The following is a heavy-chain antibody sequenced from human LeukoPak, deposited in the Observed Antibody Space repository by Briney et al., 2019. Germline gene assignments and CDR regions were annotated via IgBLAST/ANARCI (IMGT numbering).Heavy chain of an antibody. CDR2: IYYSGST. D-gene: IGHD4-23*01. CDR3: ARDRGYGGPRNWYFDL. CDR1: GGSISSSSYY. J-gene: IGHJ2*01. V-gene: IGHV4-39*07. Sequence: SETLSLTCTVSGGSISSSSYYWGWIRQPPGKGLEWIGSIYYSGSTYYNPSLKSRVTISVDTSKNQFSLKLSSVTAADTAVYYCARDRGYGGPRNWYFDLWGRGTLVTVSS.